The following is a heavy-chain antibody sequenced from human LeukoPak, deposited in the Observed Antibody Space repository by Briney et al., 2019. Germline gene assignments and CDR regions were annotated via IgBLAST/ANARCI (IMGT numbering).Heavy chain of an antibody. CDR1: GFTSSSYG. D-gene: IGHD5-18*01. V-gene: IGHV3-33*01. J-gene: IGHJ5*02. CDR2: IWYDGSNK. Sequence: TGGSLRLSCAASGFTSSSYGMHWVRQAPGKGLEWVAVIWYDGSNKYYADSVKGRFTISRDNSKNTLYLQMNSLRAEDTAVYYCARASGYSQRGQGALDPWGQGTLVTVSS. CDR3: ARASGYSQRGQGALDP.